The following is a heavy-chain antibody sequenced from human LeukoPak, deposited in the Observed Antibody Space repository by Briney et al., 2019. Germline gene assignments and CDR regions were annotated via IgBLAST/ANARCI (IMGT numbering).Heavy chain of an antibody. V-gene: IGHV3-7*01. J-gene: IGHJ4*02. CDR1: GFTFSSYW. D-gene: IGHD3-22*01. CDR3: ARDPDYYDSSGFDY. CDR2: IKQDGSEK. Sequence: PGGSLRLSCVASGFTFSSYWMTWVRQAPGKGLEWVANIKQDGSEKYYVDSVKSRFTISRDNAKSSLYLQMNSLRAEDTAMYYCARDPDYYDSSGFDYWGQGTLVTVSS.